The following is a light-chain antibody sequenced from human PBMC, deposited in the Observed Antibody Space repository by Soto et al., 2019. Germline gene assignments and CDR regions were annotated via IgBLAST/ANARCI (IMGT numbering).Light chain of an antibody. J-gene: IGKJ4*01. CDR3: QQYYSTPLT. Sequence: DTFITQSPDPLAVSLGAQAPINCPSSQSVLYSSNNKNYLAWYQQKPGQPPKLLIYWASTRESGVPDRFSGSGSGTDFTLTISSLQAEDVAVYYCQQYYSTPLTFGGGTKVDI. CDR2: WAS. CDR1: QSVLYSSNNKNY. V-gene: IGKV4-1*01.